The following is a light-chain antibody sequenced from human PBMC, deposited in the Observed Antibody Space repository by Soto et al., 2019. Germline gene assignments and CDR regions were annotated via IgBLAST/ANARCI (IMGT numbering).Light chain of an antibody. V-gene: IGLV2-11*01. CDR2: DVS. CDR1: SSDVGAYNY. J-gene: IGLJ3*02. Sequence: QSALTQPRSVSGSPGQSVTISCTGTSSDVGAYNYVSWYQHHPGKAPKVMIYDVSERPSGVPDRFSGSKSDNKASLTISGLQAEDDGDYYWCSYAGSYAWVFGGGTKLTVL. CDR3: CSYAGSYAWV.